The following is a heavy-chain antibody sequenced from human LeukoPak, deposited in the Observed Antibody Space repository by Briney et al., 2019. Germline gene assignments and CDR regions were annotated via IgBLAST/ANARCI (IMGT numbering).Heavy chain of an antibody. CDR3: APSPCSGDSCYRFDF. J-gene: IGHJ4*02. D-gene: IGHD2-15*01. CDR1: GASISSSYW. CDR2: IHHSGST. V-gene: IGHV4-4*02. Sequence: EPAGTLSLTCAVSGASISSSYWWSWVRQPPGKGLDWIGEIHHSGSTKYNPSLKSRVTISVDKSKNQFSLKLSSVTAADTAVYYCAPSPCSGDSCYRFDFWGQGTQVTVSS.